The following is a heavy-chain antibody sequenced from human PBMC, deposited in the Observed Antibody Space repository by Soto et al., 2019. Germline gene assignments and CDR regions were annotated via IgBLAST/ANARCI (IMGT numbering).Heavy chain of an antibody. Sequence: GGSLRLSCAASGFTVDDYGMSWVRQAPGKGLEWVSGINWNGGSTGYADSVKGRFTISRDNAKSSLYLQMNSLRAEDTALYHCARFMFGTLGYCSGGSCPVGAFDIWGQGTMVTVSS. J-gene: IGHJ3*02. D-gene: IGHD2-15*01. V-gene: IGHV3-20*01. CDR3: ARFMFGTLGYCSGGSCPVGAFDI. CDR1: GFTVDDYG. CDR2: INWNGGST.